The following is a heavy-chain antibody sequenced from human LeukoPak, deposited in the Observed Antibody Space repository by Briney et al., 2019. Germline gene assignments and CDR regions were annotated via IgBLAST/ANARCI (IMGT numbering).Heavy chain of an antibody. V-gene: IGHV4-59*01. Sequence: SETLFLTCTLSGDSISSYHWSWIRQPPGKGLEWIGYISYSGGPNYNPSHKSRVTISVDTSKNQFSLKLTSVTAADTAVYYCAREYYGSSGYYNDYWGQGALVTVSS. D-gene: IGHD3-22*01. CDR1: GDSISSYH. CDR3: AREYYGSSGYYNDY. J-gene: IGHJ4*02. CDR2: ISYSGGP.